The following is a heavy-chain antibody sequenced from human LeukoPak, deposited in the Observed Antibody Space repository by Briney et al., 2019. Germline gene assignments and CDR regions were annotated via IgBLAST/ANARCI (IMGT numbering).Heavy chain of an antibody. CDR1: GGSISSSNW. D-gene: IGHD5-18*01. CDR2: IYHSGST. J-gene: IGHJ1*01. Sequence: SETLSLTCAVSGGSISSSNWWSWVRQPPGKGLEWIGAIYHSGSTNYNPSLKSLVTISIAQSTNQFSLKLSSVTAAETAVYYCARVSPAMVHDYWGQGTLVTVSS. V-gene: IGHV4-4*02. CDR3: ARVSPAMVHDY.